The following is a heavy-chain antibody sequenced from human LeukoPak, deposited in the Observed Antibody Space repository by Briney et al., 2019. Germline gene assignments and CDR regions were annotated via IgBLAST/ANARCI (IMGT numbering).Heavy chain of an antibody. CDR2: IYCSGST. Sequence: SETLSLTCTVSGGSISSGDYYWSWIRQPPGKGLEWIGYIYCSGSTYYNPSLKSRVTISVDTSKNQFSLKLSSVTAADTAVYYCARVRATGGYFDYWGQGTLVTVSS. CDR3: ARVRATGGYFDY. CDR1: GGSISSGDYY. V-gene: IGHV4-30-4*01. D-gene: IGHD5-12*01. J-gene: IGHJ4*02.